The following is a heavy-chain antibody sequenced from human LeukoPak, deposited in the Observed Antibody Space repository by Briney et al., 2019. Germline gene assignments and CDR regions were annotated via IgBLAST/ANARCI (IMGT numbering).Heavy chain of an antibody. CDR1: GGSISSYY. Sequence: SETLYLTCTVSGGSISSYYWSWIRQPAGKGLEWIGRIYTSGSTNYNPSLKSRVTMSVDTSKNQFSLKLSSVTAADTAVYYCARETPDSSSWYSTTLFDYWGQGTLVTVSS. D-gene: IGHD6-13*01. J-gene: IGHJ4*02. CDR2: IYTSGST. CDR3: ARETPDSSSWYSTTLFDY. V-gene: IGHV4-4*07.